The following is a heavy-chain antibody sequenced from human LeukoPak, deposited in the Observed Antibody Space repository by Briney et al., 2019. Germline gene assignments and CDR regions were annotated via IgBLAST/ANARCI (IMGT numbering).Heavy chain of an antibody. D-gene: IGHD2-8*02. J-gene: IGHJ4*02. CDR2: IWSDGSRT. CDR3: VRDDDNTGNNLDY. CDR1: GFTFRTYS. V-gene: IGHV3-33*08. Sequence: GGSLRLSCAASGFTFRTYSMHWVRQAPSKGLEWVAVIWSDGSRTYYADSVKGRFTISRDNPENTLYLQMNSLRDEDTAVYYCVRDDDNTGNNLDYWGQGTLVTVSS.